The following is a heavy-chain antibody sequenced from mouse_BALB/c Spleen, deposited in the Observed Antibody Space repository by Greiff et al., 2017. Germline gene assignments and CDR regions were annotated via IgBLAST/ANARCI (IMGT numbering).Heavy chain of an antibody. V-gene: IGHV1-54*03. CDR1: GYAFTNYL. CDR3: ARSPYPVRYYVMED. J-gene: IGHJ4*01. CDR2: INPGSGGT. D-gene: IGHD6-5*01. Sequence: QVQLQQSGAELVRPGTSVKVSCKASGYAFTNYLIEWVKQRPGQGLEWIGVINPGSGGTNYNEKFKGKATLTADKSSSTAYMQLSSLTYHDSAVYFCARSPYPVRYYVMEDWGEGTSVTVSP.